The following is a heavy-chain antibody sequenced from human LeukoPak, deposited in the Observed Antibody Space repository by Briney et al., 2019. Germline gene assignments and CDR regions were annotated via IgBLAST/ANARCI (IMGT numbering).Heavy chain of an antibody. CDR1: GYTFTGYY. CDR3: ARFRDNYGDYPRDYYYYYMDV. D-gene: IGHD4-17*01. V-gene: IGHV1-2*02. Sequence: ASVKVSCKASGYTFTGYYMHWVRQAPGQGLEWMGWINPNSGGTNYAQKFQGRVTMTTDTSTSTAYMELRSLRSDDTAVYYCARFRDNYGDYPRDYYYYYMDVWGKGTTVTVSS. J-gene: IGHJ6*03. CDR2: INPNSGGT.